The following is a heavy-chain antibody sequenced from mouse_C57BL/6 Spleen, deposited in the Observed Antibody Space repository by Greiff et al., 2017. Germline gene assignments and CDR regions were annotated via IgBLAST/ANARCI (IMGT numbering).Heavy chain of an antibody. V-gene: IGHV2-2*01. CDR2: IWSGGST. CDR3: ARKTDWDVGYFDY. CDR1: GFSLTSYG. Sequence: VKLVESGPGLVQPSQSLSITCTVSGFSLTSYGVHWVRQSPGKGLEWLGVIWSGGSTDYNAAFISRLSISKDNSKSQVFFKMNSLQADDTAIYYCARKTDWDVGYFDYWGQGTTLTVSS. D-gene: IGHD4-1*01. J-gene: IGHJ2*01.